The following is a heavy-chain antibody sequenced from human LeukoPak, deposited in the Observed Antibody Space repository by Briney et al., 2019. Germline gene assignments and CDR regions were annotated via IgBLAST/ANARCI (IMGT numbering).Heavy chain of an antibody. CDR2: ISSSSSTI. D-gene: IGHD4-11*01. Sequence: GGSLRLSCAASGFTFSSYSMNWVRQAPGKGLEWVSFISSSSSTIYYADSVKGRFTISRDNAKNSLYLQMNSLRAKDTAVYYCAREAPQYYFDYWGQGTLVTVSS. V-gene: IGHV3-48*04. CDR3: AREAPQYYFDY. CDR1: GFTFSSYS. J-gene: IGHJ4*02.